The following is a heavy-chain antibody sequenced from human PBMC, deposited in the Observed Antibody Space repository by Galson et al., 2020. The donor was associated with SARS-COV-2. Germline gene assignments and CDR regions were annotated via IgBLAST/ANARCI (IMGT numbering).Heavy chain of an antibody. CDR2: IYSSGST. Sequence: SETLSLTCTVSGGSISSYYWSWIRQPPGKGLEWIGYIYSSGSTNYNPSLKSRVTISVDTSKNQFSLKLSSVTAADTAAYYCARASQTYYDFWSGYYDSPHFDYWGQGTLVAVSS. J-gene: IGHJ4*02. V-gene: IGHV4-59*01. CDR3: ARASQTYYDFWSGYYDSPHFDY. CDR1: GGSISSYY. D-gene: IGHD3-3*01.